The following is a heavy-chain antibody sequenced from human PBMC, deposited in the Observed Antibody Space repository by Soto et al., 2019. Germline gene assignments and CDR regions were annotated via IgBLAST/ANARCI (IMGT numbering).Heavy chain of an antibody. CDR2: ITYDGANG. D-gene: IGHD1-26*01. CDR3: ARAFSGSYPNFDY. Sequence: PGGSLRLSCAASGFTVSSNYMSWVRQAPGKGLEWVAVITYDGANGYYADSVRGRFAISRDNSKSTLFLQMNSLRPEDTAVYYCARAFSGSYPNFDYWGQGTLVTVSS. V-gene: IGHV3-30*03. CDR1: GFTVSSNY. J-gene: IGHJ4*02.